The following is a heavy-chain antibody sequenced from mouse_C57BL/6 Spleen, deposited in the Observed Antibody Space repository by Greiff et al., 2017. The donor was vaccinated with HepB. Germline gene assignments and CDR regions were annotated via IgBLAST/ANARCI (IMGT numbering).Heavy chain of an antibody. CDR2: ISSGGSYT. V-gene: IGHV5-6*01. Sequence: VQLKESGGDLVKPGGSLKLSCAASGFTFSSYGMSWVRQTPDKRLEWVATISSGGSYTYYPDSVKGRFTISRDNAKNTLYLQMSSLKSEDTAMYYCARHWGTSYFDYWGQGTTLTVSS. CDR3: ARHWGTSYFDY. CDR1: GFTFSSYG. J-gene: IGHJ2*01. D-gene: IGHD3-3*01.